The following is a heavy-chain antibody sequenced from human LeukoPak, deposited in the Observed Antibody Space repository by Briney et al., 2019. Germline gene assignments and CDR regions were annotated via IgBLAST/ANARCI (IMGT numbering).Heavy chain of an antibody. V-gene: IGHV3-49*04. CDR1: GFTFGDYG. D-gene: IGHD4-23*01. CDR3: SRVDGGWVGSGDY. Sequence: GGSLRLSCTASGFTFGDYGMAWVRQAPGKGLEWIGFIRSKEYGGTTEYAASVEGRFTISRDESKSIAYLQMNSLKSDDTAVYYCSRVDGGWVGSGDYWGQGIQVTVSS. J-gene: IGHJ4*02. CDR2: IRSKEYGGTT.